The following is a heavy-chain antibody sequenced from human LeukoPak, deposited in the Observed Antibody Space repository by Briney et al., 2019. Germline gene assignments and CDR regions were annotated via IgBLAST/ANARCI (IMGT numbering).Heavy chain of an antibody. CDR3: ARDDYIFDAFDI. CDR2: IGPYSGNT. V-gene: IGHV1-18*01. D-gene: IGHD3-9*01. Sequence: ASVKVSCKASGYTFTSHGISWVRQAPGQGLEWMGWIGPYSGNTNYAPKFQGRVTMATDTSTSTAYMELRSLKSDDTAVYYCARDDYIFDAFDIWGQGTMVSVSS. CDR1: GYTFTSHG. J-gene: IGHJ3*02.